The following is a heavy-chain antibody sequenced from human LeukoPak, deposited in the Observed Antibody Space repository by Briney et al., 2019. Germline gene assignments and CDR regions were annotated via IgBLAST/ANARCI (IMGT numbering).Heavy chain of an antibody. CDR2: ISYIGST. D-gene: IGHD4-17*01. V-gene: IGHV4-59*11. CDR3: ARDLVTVTKGFDI. J-gene: IGHJ3*02. Sequence: PSETLSLTCAVSTDSFSSHYWTWIRQPPGKGLEWLGYISYIGSTNYNPSLTSRVTISIDTSKIQFSLMLTSVTAADTAVYYCARDLVTVTKGFDIWGQGTMVSVSS. CDR1: TDSFSSHY.